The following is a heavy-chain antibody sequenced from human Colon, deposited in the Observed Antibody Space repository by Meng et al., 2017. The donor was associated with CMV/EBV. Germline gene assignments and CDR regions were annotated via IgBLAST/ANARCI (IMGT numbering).Heavy chain of an antibody. J-gene: IGHJ4*02. CDR2: IKSLSYGGTT. D-gene: IGHD5-18*01. Sequence: GGSLRLSCVVSGLSFTDAWMSWVRQAPGKGPEWVGRIKSLSYGGTTEYAAPVIGRFTMSRDDLKSTLYLHMNSLKTEDTGAYYCARRYNWGQGTLVTVSS. CDR1: GLSFTDAW. CDR3: ARRYN. V-gene: IGHV3-15*01.